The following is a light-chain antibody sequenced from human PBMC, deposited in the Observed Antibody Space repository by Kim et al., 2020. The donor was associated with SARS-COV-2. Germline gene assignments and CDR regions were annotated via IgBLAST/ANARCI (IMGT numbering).Light chain of an antibody. CDR1: QSISTS. Sequence: EIVLTQSPGTLSLFPGERATLSCRASQSISTSLGWYQQKPGQAPRLLIYDASNRAAGIPARFSGSGSGTDFTLTISSLEPEDFAVYYCQQRSSWPPITFGKGTRLEIK. J-gene: IGKJ5*01. CDR3: QQRSSWPPIT. V-gene: IGKV3-11*01. CDR2: DAS.